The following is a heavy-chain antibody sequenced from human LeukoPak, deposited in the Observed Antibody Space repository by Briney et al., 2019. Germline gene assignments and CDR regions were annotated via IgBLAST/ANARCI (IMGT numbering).Heavy chain of an antibody. J-gene: IGHJ4*02. CDR2: IASDGSST. CDR1: GFTFSSYW. V-gene: IGHV3-74*01. D-gene: IGHD4-23*01. Sequence: GGSLRLAWEAYGFTFSSYWMNWVRQVPGKGLVWVSRIASDGSSTTYADPVKGRFSISRDNAKNTLYLQMNSLRVEDTAVYYCARGRPHGNDYWGQGTLVTVSS. CDR3: ARGRPHGNDY.